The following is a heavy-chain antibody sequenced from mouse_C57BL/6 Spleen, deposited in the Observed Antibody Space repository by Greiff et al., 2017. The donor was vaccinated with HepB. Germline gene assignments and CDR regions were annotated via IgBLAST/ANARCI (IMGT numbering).Heavy chain of an antibody. V-gene: IGHV1-64*01. Sequence: QVQLKQPGAELVKPGASVKLSCKASGYTFTSYWMHWVKQRPGQGLEWIGMIHPNSGSTNYNEKFKSKATLTVDKSSSTAYMQLSSLTSEDSAVYYCARRDGSIFTWFAYWGQGTLVTVSA. J-gene: IGHJ3*01. D-gene: IGHD1-1*01. CDR2: IHPNSGST. CDR3: ARRDGSIFTWFAY. CDR1: GYTFTSYW.